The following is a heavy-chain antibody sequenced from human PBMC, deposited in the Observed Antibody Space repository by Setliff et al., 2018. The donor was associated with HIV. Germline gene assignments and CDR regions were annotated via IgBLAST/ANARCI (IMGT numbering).Heavy chain of an antibody. CDR1: GGSFSAYH. Sequence: SETLSLTCAVYGGSFSAYHWSWVRQPPGKGLEWIGEIYFNLQTNYNPAFRSRVSMGLDNAKHQFSLRLTSVTAADTAIYYCTRDWRAYGLMGSWGQGMLVTVSS. CDR3: TRDWRAYGLMGS. J-gene: IGHJ5*02. CDR2: IYFNLQT. D-gene: IGHD4-17*01. V-gene: IGHV4-34*01.